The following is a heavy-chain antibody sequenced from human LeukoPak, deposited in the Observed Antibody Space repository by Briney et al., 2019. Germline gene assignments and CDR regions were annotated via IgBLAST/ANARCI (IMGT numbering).Heavy chain of an antibody. V-gene: IGHV3-30*18. CDR2: ISYDGSNK. J-gene: IGHJ4*02. D-gene: IGHD3-9*01. CDR3: AKSCLDTYYDTLTGSDY. Sequence: GGSLRLSCAASGFTFSNYCMHWVRQAPRKGLEWVAIISYDGSNKYYADSVKGRFTISRDNSKNTLYLQMNSLRAEDTAVYYCAKSCLDTYYDTLTGSDYWGQGTLVTVSS. CDR1: GFTFSNYC.